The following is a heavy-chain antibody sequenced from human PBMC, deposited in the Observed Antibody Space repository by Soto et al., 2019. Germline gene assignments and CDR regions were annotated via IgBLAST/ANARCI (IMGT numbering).Heavy chain of an antibody. CDR1: GLTFDTAW. V-gene: IGHV3-15*01. CDR2: IKGKIDAGAT. Sequence: DVQLVDSGGGCVKPGGSLRLSCVVYGLTFDTAWMSWVRRDPGKGLEWVGRIKGKIDAGATDYGAPVKGRFTISRDDSKKILFLQMNSLKSEATAVYYCTSDEWEWGQRTLVTVTS. D-gene: IGHD1-26*01. J-gene: IGHJ4*02. CDR3: TSDEWE.